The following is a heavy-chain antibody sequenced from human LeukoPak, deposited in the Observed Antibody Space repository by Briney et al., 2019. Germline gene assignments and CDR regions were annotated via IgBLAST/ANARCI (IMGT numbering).Heavy chain of an antibody. V-gene: IGHV3-66*02. Sequence: GGSLRLSCAASGFAVSTNYLSWVRQAPGKGLEWVSVIYSDGSTYYTDSVKGRFTISRDNSKNTLYLQMNSLRPEDTAVYYCARDQRSESYYPWGWFDPWGQGTLSPSPQ. CDR2: IYSDGST. D-gene: IGHD1-26*01. CDR3: ARDQRSESYYPWGWFDP. CDR1: GFAVSTNY. J-gene: IGHJ5*02.